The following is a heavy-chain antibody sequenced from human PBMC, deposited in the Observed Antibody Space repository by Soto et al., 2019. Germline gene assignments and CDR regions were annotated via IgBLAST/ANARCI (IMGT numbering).Heavy chain of an antibody. V-gene: IGHV3-21*01. CDR2: ISSSSSYI. D-gene: IGHD2-8*01. Sequence: EVQLVESGGGLVKPGGSLRLSCAASGFTFSSYSMNWVRQAPGKGLEWVSSISSSSSYIYYADSVKGRFTISRDNAKNSLYLQMNSLRAEDTAVYYCARSLGLFEMVYASLDWYFDLWGRGTLVTVSS. CDR1: GFTFSSYS. CDR3: ARSLGLFEMVYASLDWYFDL. J-gene: IGHJ2*01.